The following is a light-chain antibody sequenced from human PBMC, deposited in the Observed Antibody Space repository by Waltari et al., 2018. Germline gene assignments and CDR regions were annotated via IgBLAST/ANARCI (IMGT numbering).Light chain of an antibody. V-gene: IGLV1-36*01. CDR2: GNS. CDR1: SDNIGRYA. J-gene: IGLJ2*01. Sequence: QPALTQEAAVSGNVGQRVTLSCSGSSDNIGRYAVGWYQQISPGAPKTVMLGNSLPTGTSARFSGSKYGNTSSLTNSGRQLEDEADYDCSTLDYSLHTRLFGGGTKLTVL. CDR3: STLDYSLHTRL.